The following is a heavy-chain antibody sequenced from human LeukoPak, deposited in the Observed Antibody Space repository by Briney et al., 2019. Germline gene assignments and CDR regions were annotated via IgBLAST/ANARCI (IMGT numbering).Heavy chain of an antibody. CDR1: GGTFSSYA. CDR2: INPNSGGT. CDR3: ARARIARPDY. V-gene: IGHV1-2*02. Sequence: GASVKVSCKASGGTFSSYAISWVRQAPGQGLEWMGWINPNSGGTNYAQKFQGRVTMTRDTSISTAYMELSRLRSDDTAVYYCARARIARPDYWGQGTLVTVSS. J-gene: IGHJ4*02. D-gene: IGHD6-13*01.